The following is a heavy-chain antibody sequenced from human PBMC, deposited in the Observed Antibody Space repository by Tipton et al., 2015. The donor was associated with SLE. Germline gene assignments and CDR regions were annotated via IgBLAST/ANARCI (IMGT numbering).Heavy chain of an antibody. J-gene: IGHJ4*02. V-gene: IGHV3-9*01. CDR3: VKNGYSSGWYGNYFDY. CDR2: ISWSSNSK. D-gene: IGHD6-19*01. CDR1: GFRFDDYA. Sequence: SLRLSCAAAGFRFDDYAMHWVRQAPGKGLEWVAGISWSSNSKGYADSVKGRFIISRDNAKKSLYLEMKSLRTEDTAFYYCVKNGYSSGWYGNYFDYWGQGSLVTVAS.